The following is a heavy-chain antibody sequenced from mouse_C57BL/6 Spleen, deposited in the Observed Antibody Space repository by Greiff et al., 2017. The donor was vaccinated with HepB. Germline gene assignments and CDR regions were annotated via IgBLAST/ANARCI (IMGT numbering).Heavy chain of an antibody. D-gene: IGHD2-5*01. V-gene: IGHV1-72*01. Sequence: QVQLQQPGAELVKPGASVKLSCKASGYTFTSYWMHWVKQRPGRGLEWIGRIDPNSGGTKYNEKFKSKATLTVDKPSSTAYMQLSSLTSEDSAVYDGASERNSNYLGAMDYWGQGTSVTVSS. CDR3: ASERNSNYLGAMDY. J-gene: IGHJ4*01. CDR2: IDPNSGGT. CDR1: GYTFTSYW.